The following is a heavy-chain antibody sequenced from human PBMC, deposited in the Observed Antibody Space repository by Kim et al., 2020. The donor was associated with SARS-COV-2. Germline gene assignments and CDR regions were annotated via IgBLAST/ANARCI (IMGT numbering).Heavy chain of an antibody. CDR3: ARQMRGYDILTGYGGNYFDY. V-gene: IGHV4-39*01. Sequence: SETLSLTCTVSGGSISTSNYYWGWIRQPPGKGLEWIGSIFYSGSTYYNPSLKGRVTISVDTSKNQFSLKLSSVTAADTAVYYCARQMRGYDILTGYGGNYFDYWGQGTLVTVSS. CDR1: GGSISTSNYY. CDR2: IFYSGST. J-gene: IGHJ4*02. D-gene: IGHD3-9*01.